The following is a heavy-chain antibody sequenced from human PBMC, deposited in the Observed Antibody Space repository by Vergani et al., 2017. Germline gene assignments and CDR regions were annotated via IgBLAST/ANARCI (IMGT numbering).Heavy chain of an antibody. J-gene: IGHJ4*02. D-gene: IGHD6-19*01. V-gene: IGHV1-2*02. Sequence: QVQLVQSGAEVKKPGASVKVSCKASGYTFTGYYMHWVRQAPGQGLEWMGWINPNSGGTNYAQKFQGRVTMTRDTSISTAYMELSRLRSDDTAVYYCARDRGSSGWYLQFDYWGQGTLVTVSS. CDR3: ARDRGSSGWYLQFDY. CDR2: INPNSGGT. CDR1: GYTFTGYY.